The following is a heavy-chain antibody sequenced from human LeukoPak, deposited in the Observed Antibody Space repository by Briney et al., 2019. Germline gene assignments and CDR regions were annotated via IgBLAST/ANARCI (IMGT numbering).Heavy chain of an antibody. V-gene: IGHV2-70*01. CDR3: ARATDYYDSSGYYNLDY. CDR2: IDWDDDK. D-gene: IGHD3-22*01. J-gene: IGHJ4*02. CDR1: GFSLSTSGMC. Sequence: SGPALVKPTQTLTLTCTFSGFSLSTSGMCVSWIHQPPGKALEWLALIDWDDDKYYSTSLKTRLTISKDTSKNQVVLTMTNMDPVDTATYYCARATDYYDSSGYYNLDYWGQGTLVTVSS.